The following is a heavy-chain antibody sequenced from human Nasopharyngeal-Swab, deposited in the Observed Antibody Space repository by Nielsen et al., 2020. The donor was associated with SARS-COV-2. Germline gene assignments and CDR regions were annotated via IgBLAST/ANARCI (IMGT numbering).Heavy chain of an antibody. CDR2: ISYDGSNK. D-gene: IGHD3-22*01. CDR3: AKDGPDDSSCLCY. V-gene: IGHV3-30*18. Sequence: GESMNISCAASGFTFSRYGMHWVRPAPGKGLEWVAVISYDGSNKYYADSVKGRFTISRDNSKNTLYLQMNSMRAEDTAVYYCAKDGPDDSSCLCYWGQGTLVTVSS. J-gene: IGHJ4*02. CDR1: GFTFSRYG.